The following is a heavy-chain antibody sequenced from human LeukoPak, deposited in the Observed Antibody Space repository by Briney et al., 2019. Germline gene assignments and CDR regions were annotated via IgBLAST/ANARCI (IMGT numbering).Heavy chain of an antibody. CDR1: GFTFSGYW. J-gene: IGHJ6*02. Sequence: PGGSLRLSCAASGFTFSGYWMHWVRQAPGKGLVWVSIINTDGSTTRYADSVKGRFTISRDNAKNTPYLQINSPRVEDTAVYFCARDTSRTMDVWGQGTTVTV. CDR3: ARDTSRTMDV. V-gene: IGHV3-74*01. D-gene: IGHD2/OR15-2a*01. CDR2: INTDGSTT.